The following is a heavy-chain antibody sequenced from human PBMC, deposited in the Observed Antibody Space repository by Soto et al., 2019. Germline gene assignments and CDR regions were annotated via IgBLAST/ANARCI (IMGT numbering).Heavy chain of an antibody. D-gene: IGHD3-16*01. CDR1: GFTFSSYW. CDR3: EGDRGGGGGY. J-gene: IGHJ4*02. Sequence: GGSLRLSCAASGFTFSSYWMHWVRQAPGKGLVWVSRINEDGSTINYADSVRGRFTLSRDNAKNTLYLEMNSLRAEDTAVYYWEGDRGGGGGYWGQGTLVTVSS. V-gene: IGHV3-74*01. CDR2: INEDGSTI.